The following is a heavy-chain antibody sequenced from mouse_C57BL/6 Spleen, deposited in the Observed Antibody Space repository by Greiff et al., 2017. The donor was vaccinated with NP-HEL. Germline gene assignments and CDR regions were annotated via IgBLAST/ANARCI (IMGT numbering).Heavy chain of an antibody. J-gene: IGHJ2*01. V-gene: IGHV5-4*01. CDR2: ISDGGSYT. D-gene: IGHD1-1*01. CDR3: ARTDYGSSYNYFDY. Sequence: EVQLVESGGGLVKPGGSLKLSCAASGFTFSSYAMSWVRQTPEKRLEWVATISDGGSYTYYPDNVKGRFTISRDNAKNNLYLQMSHLKSEDTAMYYCARTDYGSSYNYFDYWGQGTTLTVSS. CDR1: GFTFSSYA.